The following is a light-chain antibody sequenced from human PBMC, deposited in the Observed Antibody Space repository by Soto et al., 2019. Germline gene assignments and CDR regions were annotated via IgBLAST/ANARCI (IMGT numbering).Light chain of an antibody. Sequence: QSALTQPPSASGSPGQSVTISCTGTSSDVGGYNYVSWYQQHPGKVPKLIIFEVNKRPSGVPDRFPASKSGNTASLTVSGLQAEDEADYYCTSFGGINNFVVFGGGTKLTVL. J-gene: IGLJ2*01. CDR1: SSDVGGYNY. V-gene: IGLV2-8*01. CDR3: TSFGGINNFVV. CDR2: EVN.